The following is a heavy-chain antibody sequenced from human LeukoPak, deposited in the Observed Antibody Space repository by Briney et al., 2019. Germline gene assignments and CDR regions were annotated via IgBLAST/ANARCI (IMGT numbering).Heavy chain of an antibody. J-gene: IGHJ4*02. V-gene: IGHV3-30*09. CDR3: ATLVTAVTTTQFDY. Sequence: GGSLRLSCAASGLTFNTYTMHWVRQAPGRGLEWQAVISFDGSTKYYADSVRGRFAISRDNSKNTLFLQMNNLRAEDTALYYCATLVTAVTTTQFDYWGQGALVTVSS. D-gene: IGHD4-11*01. CDR1: GLTFNTYT. CDR2: ISFDGSTK.